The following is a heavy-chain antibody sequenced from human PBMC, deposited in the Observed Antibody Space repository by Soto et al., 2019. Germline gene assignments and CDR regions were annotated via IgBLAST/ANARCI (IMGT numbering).Heavy chain of an antibody. V-gene: IGHV4-59*08. CDR2: IYYSGST. Sequence: SETLSLTCTVSGGPISSYYWSWIRQPPGKGLEWIGYIYYSGSTNYNPSLKSRVTISVDTSKNQFSLKLSSVTAADTAVYYCARRGLEQDDAFDIWGQGTMVTVSS. J-gene: IGHJ3*02. CDR1: GGPISSYY. D-gene: IGHD1-1*01. CDR3: ARRGLEQDDAFDI.